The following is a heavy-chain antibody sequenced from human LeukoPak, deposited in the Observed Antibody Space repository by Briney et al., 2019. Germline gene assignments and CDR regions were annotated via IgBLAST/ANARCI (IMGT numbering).Heavy chain of an antibody. CDR2: ISGSSGST. V-gene: IGHV3-23*01. CDR1: GLTFSSYA. CDR3: SKGEVRVLWFEELLYY. D-gene: IGHD3-10*01. Sequence: NPGGPLRLPCAASGLTFSSYAMSWVRQSPGKGLEWVAAISGSSGSTYSADPVKGRFTISRDNSKNTLYLQMNSLRAEDTAVYYCSKGEVRVLWFEELLYYWGQGTLVTVSS. J-gene: IGHJ4*02.